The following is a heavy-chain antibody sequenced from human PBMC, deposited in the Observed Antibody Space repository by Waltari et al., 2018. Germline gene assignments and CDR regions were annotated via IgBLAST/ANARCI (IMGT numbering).Heavy chain of an antibody. CDR3: ATWITAHFDY. Sequence: DVHLLESGGSLVQPGGSLRLSCVASGFTFRNYAMSWVRQSPGKGLGWVSHIDGPTTNTHYADSGKGRFTSSRDNSRNTVYLQMNSLTADDSAVYFCATWITAHFDYWGQGTLVTVSS. J-gene: IGHJ4*02. CDR2: IDGPTTNT. CDR1: GFTFRNYA. V-gene: IGHV3-23*01. D-gene: IGHD2-2*03.